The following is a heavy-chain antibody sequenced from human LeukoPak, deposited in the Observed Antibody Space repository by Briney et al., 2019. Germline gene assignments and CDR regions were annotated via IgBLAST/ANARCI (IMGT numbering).Heavy chain of an antibody. CDR3: ERVAPAAGPPV. Sequence: ASVKVSCKASGYTFTSYDINWVRQATGQGLEWMGWMNPNSGNTGYAQKFQGRVTMTRDTSISTTYMELNSLISDDTAVYYCERVAPAAGPPVWGQGTLVTVSS. D-gene: IGHD6-13*01. CDR1: GYTFTSYD. J-gene: IGHJ4*02. CDR2: MNPNSGNT. V-gene: IGHV1-8*01.